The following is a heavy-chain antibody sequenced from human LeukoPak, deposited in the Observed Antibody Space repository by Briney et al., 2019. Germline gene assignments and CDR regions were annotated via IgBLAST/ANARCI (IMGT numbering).Heavy chain of an antibody. V-gene: IGHV3-33*08. CDR2: IWYDGSNK. J-gene: IGHJ4*02. D-gene: IGHD6-19*01. CDR1: GFTFSNAW. Sequence: GGSLRLSCAASGFTFSNAWMSWVRQAPGKGLEWVAVIWYDGSNKYYADSVKGRFTISRDNSKNTLYLQMNSLRAEDTAVYYCARDRAVAGFDYWGQGTLVTVSS. CDR3: ARDRAVAGFDY.